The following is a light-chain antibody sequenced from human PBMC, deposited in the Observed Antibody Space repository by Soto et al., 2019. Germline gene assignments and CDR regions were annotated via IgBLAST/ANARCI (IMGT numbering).Light chain of an antibody. CDR3: QQSNNWPQT. CDR1: QSLRSS. J-gene: IGKJ1*01. V-gene: IGKV3-15*01. CDR2: DAS. Sequence: ETMMTQSPDTLSVSLGERATLSCRASQSLRSSLAWYQQKPGQAPRLLIYDASTRATGIPARFSGSGSGTDFTLTISGLQSEDFAVYCCQQSNNWPQTFGQGTNVQIK.